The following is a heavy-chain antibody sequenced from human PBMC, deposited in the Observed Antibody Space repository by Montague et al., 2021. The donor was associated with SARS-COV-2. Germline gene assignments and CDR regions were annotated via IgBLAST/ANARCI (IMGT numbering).Heavy chain of an antibody. V-gene: IGHV4-34*01. J-gene: IGHJ5*02. D-gene: IGHD3-10*01. CDR1: GGSFSGYY. CDR3: ARGLVLLWFGERSNWFDP. CDR2: INHSGST. Sequence: SETLSLTCAVYGGSFSGYYWSWIRQSPGKGLEWIGEINHSGSTNYNPSLKSRVTISVDTSKNQFSLKLSSVTAADTAVYYCARGLVLLWFGERSNWFDPWGQGTLVTVSS.